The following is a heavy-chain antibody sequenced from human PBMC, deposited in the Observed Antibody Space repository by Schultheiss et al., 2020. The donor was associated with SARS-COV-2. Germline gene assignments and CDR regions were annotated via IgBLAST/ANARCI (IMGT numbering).Heavy chain of an antibody. CDR1: GGSFSGYS. D-gene: IGHD3-3*01. J-gene: IGHJ6*03. V-gene: IGHV4-34*01. Sequence: SETLSLTCAVYGGSFSGYSWNWIRQPPGKGLEWIGEINHSGSTNYNPSLKSRVTISVDTSKNQFSLKLSSVTAADTAVYYCARRGGWSGYYFHYYYMDVWGKGTTVKVYS. CDR3: ARRGGWSGYYFHYYYMDV. CDR2: INHSGST.